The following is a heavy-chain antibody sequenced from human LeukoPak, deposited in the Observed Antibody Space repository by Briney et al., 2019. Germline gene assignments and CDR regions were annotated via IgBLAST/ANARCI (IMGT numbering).Heavy chain of an antibody. CDR2: IKQDGGEK. J-gene: IGHJ4*02. Sequence: GGSLRLSCAASGFTFSNYWMSWVRQAPGKGLEWVANIKQDGGEKYYVDSVKGRFTISRDTSKNTLYLQMNSLRAEDTAVYYCASRHCSGGGCYFAGADPFDYWGQGTLVTVSS. CDR3: ASRHCSGGGCYFAGADPFDY. CDR1: GFTFSNYW. V-gene: IGHV3-7*03. D-gene: IGHD2-15*01.